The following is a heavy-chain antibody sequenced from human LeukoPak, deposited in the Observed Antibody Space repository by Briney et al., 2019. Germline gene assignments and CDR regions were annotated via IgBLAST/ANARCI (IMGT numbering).Heavy chain of an antibody. CDR3: ARGRYCDKYCMDV. CDR1: GGSISSGGYY. Sequence: SQTLSLTCTVSGGSISSGGYYWSWIRQHPGKGLEWIGYIYYSGSTYYNPSLKSRVTISVDTSKNQFSLKLSSVTAADTAVYYCARGRYCDKYCMDVWGQGTTVTVSS. J-gene: IGHJ6*03. V-gene: IGHV4-31*03. D-gene: IGHD2/OR15-2a*01. CDR2: IYYSGST.